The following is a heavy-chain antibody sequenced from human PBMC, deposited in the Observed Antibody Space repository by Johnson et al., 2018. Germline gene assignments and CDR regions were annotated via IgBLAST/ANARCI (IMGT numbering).Heavy chain of an antibody. CDR1: GFTFDDYT. CDR2: TSWDGKTT. J-gene: IGHJ3*02. V-gene: IGHV3-43*01. Sequence: EVQLVESGGVVVQPGGSLRLSCAASGFTFDDYTMHWVRPAPGKGLEWVALTSWDGKTTYYADSMKGRFTISRDNSKNSLYLQMNNLTTEDTALYYCAKDSGSSCWLGSASDIWGQGTMVTVSS. D-gene: IGHD6-13*01. CDR3: AKDSGSSCWLGSASDI.